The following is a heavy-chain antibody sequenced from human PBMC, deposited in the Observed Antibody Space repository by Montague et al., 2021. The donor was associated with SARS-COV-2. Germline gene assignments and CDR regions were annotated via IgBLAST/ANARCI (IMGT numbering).Heavy chain of an antibody. V-gene: IGHV3-23*01. D-gene: IGHD6-13*01. CDR2: ISGSGGST. CDR3: AKVGSSWYHGYYYGMDV. CDR1: GFTFSSYA. J-gene: IGHJ6*02. Sequence: SLRLSCAASGFTFSSYAMSWVRQAPGKGLEWVSAISGSGGSTYYADSVKGRFTISRDNSKNTLYLQMNSLRAEDTAAYYCAKVGSSWYHGYYYGMDVWGQGTTVTVSS.